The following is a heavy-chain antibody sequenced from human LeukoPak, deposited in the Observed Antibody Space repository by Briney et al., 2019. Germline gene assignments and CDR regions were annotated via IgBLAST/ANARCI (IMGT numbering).Heavy chain of an antibody. V-gene: IGHV4-34*01. Sequence: PSETLSLTCAVYGGSFTDYYWSWIRRPPGKGLEWIGETNRSGYTNYNPSLKSRVSVSVDTSKNQFSLKLSSVTAADTAVYYCARGQYTGYPTHWGQGTLVTVSS. CDR3: ARGQYTGYPTH. CDR1: GGSFTDYY. D-gene: IGHD5-12*01. CDR2: TNRSGYT. J-gene: IGHJ4*02.